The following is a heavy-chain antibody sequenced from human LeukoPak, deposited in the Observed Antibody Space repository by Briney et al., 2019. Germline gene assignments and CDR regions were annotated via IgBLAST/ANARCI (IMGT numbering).Heavy chain of an antibody. J-gene: IGHJ4*02. D-gene: IGHD2-21*02. Sequence: GGSLKLSCAASGFTFNNYAMSWVRQAPGKRLEWVSGISATSTTINYADPVKGRFTISRDNSKNTLYLQMNNLRAEGTAVYYCAKRLGDPRAFDYWGQGTLVTVSS. CDR3: AKRLGDPRAFDY. CDR2: ISATSTTI. CDR1: GFTFNNYA. V-gene: IGHV3-23*01.